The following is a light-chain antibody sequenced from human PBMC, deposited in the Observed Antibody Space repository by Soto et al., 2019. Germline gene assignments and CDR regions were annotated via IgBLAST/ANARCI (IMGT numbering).Light chain of an antibody. CDR3: QLYHISPPT. J-gene: IGKJ1*01. Sequence: GLTQTKDTLSVSPGERATLSCRASQSVSSSYLAWYQRKPGQAPRLLIYGASSRATGIPDRFSGGGSGTDFTLTISRLEPEDFAVYYCQLYHISPPTFGHGANVDIK. CDR1: QSVSSSY. CDR2: GAS. V-gene: IGKV3-20*01.